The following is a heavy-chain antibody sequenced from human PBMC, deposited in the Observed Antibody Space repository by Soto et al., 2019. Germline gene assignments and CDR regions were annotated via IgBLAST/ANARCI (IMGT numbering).Heavy chain of an antibody. CDR3: ARVHIVVVTAITDNGGWFDP. V-gene: IGHV4-34*01. CDR2: INHSGST. D-gene: IGHD2-21*02. CDR1: GGSFSGYY. J-gene: IGHJ5*02. Sequence: PSETLSLTCAVYGGSFSGYYWSWIRQPPGKGLEWIGEINHSGSTNYNPSLKSRVTISVDTSKNQFSLKLSSVTAADTAVYYCARVHIVVVTAITDNGGWFDPWVQGTLVTVSS.